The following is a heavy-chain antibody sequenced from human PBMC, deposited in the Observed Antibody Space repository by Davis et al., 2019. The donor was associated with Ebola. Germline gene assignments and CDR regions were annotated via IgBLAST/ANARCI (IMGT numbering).Heavy chain of an antibody. Sequence: GESLKISCAASGFTFSGYAMHWVRQASGKGLEWVGRIRSKANSYATAYAASVKGRFTIARDDSKNTAYLQMNSLKTEDTAVYYCTTTTTTNDYWGQGTLVTVSS. CDR1: GFTFSGYA. D-gene: IGHD4-17*01. V-gene: IGHV3-73*01. CDR2: IRSKANSYAT. CDR3: TTTTTTNDY. J-gene: IGHJ4*02.